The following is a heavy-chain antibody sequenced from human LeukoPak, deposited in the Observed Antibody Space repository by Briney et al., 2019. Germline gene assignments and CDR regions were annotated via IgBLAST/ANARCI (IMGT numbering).Heavy chain of an antibody. Sequence: GGSLRLSCAASGFSFSTYRMSWVRQAPGKGLEWVANIKQDGSEKFYVDSVKGRFTISRDNAKNSLYLQMNSLRGEDTAVYYCARDLANRGVSDYWGQGTLVTVSS. D-gene: IGHD3-10*01. CDR1: GFSFSTYR. J-gene: IGHJ4*02. CDR2: IKQDGSEK. CDR3: ARDLANRGVSDY. V-gene: IGHV3-7*01.